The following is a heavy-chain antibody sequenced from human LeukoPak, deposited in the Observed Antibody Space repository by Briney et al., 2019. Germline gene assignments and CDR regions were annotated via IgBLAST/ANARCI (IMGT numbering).Heavy chain of an antibody. CDR3: ARASSDHYYYGMDV. Sequence: SETLSLTCAVYGGSFSGYYWSWIRQPPGKGLEWIGEINHSGSTNYNPSLKSRVTISVDMSKNQFSLKLSSVTAADTAVYYCARASSDHYYYGMDVWGQGTTVTVSS. D-gene: IGHD2-15*01. CDR2: INHSGST. CDR1: GGSFSGYY. V-gene: IGHV4-34*01. J-gene: IGHJ6*02.